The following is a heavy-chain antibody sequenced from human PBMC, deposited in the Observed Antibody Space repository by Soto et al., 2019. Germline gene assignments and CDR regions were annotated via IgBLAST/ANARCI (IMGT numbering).Heavy chain of an antibody. CDR2: IKQDGSEK. J-gene: IGHJ5*02. V-gene: IGHV3-7*02. Sequence: GGSLRLSCAASGFTFSSYWMSWVRQAPGKGLEWVANIKQDGSEKYYVDSVKGRFTISRDSAKNSLYLQMNSLRAEDTAVYYCASLGYCSSTSCYPGTGEFDPWGQGTLVTVSS. CDR3: ASLGYCSSTSCYPGTGEFDP. CDR1: GFTFSSYW. D-gene: IGHD2-2*01.